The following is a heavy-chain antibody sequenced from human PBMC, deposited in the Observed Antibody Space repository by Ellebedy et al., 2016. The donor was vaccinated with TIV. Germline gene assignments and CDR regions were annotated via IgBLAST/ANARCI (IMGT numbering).Heavy chain of an antibody. J-gene: IGHJ4*02. Sequence: GGSLRLSXAASGFTFSGSAMHWARQSSGEGLEWIGRIRSQANSYATAYAPSVKGRFFISRDDSKNTAYLHMNSLNTEDSAVYYCTRRGVSGGITFDYWGQGTLVTVSS. CDR1: GFTFSGSA. CDR3: TRRGVSGGITFDY. V-gene: IGHV3-73*01. CDR2: IRSQANSYAT. D-gene: IGHD1-20*01.